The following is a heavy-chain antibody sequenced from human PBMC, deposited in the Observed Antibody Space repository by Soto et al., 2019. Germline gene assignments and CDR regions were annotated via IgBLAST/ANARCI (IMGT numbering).Heavy chain of an antibody. CDR2: IYHSGST. Sequence: SETLSLTCAVSGGSIGSGGDSWSWIRQPPGKGLEWIGYIYHSGSTYYNPSLKSRVTISVDRSKNQFSLKLSSVTAADTAVYYCAASLGELSFVDYWGQGTLVTVSS. CDR1: GGSIGSGGDS. D-gene: IGHD3-16*02. J-gene: IGHJ4*02. V-gene: IGHV4-30-2*01. CDR3: AASLGELSFVDY.